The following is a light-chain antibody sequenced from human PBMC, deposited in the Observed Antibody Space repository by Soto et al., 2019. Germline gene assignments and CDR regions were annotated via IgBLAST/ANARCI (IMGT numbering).Light chain of an antibody. CDR1: QSISSW. J-gene: IGKJ4*01. Sequence: DIQMTQSPSTLSASVGDRVTITCRASQSISSWLAWYQQKPGKAPKLLIYDASSLESGVPSRFRGSGSGTELTLTISSLQPDDFATYYCQQYNSYSPLTFGGGTKVEIK. CDR3: QQYNSYSPLT. V-gene: IGKV1-5*01. CDR2: DAS.